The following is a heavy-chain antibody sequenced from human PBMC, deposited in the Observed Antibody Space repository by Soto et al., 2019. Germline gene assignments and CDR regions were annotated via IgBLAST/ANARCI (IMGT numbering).Heavy chain of an antibody. V-gene: IGHV1-69*01. J-gene: IGHJ4*02. CDR1: GGTFSSYA. Sequence: QVQLVQSGAEVKKPGSSVKVSCKASGGTFSSYAISWVRQAPGQGLEWMGGIIPIFGTANYAQNFQGRVTITADQSTSTAYMELSSLRSEDTAVYYCARVPYYYDSSGYYFDYWGQGTLVTVSS. CDR2: IIPIFGTA. D-gene: IGHD3-22*01. CDR3: ARVPYYYDSSGYYFDY.